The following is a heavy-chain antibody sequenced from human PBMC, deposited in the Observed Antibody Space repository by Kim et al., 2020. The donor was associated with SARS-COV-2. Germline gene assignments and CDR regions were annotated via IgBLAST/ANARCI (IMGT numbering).Heavy chain of an antibody. Sequence: GGSLRLSCAASGFTFSSYWMSWVRQAPGKGLEWVANIKRDGSEKYYVDSVKGRFTISRDNAKNSLYLQMNSLRAEDTAVYYCASEGYSSSWYIYWGQGTLVTVSS. CDR2: IKRDGSEK. J-gene: IGHJ4*02. CDR1: GFTFSSYW. CDR3: ASEGYSSSWYIY. D-gene: IGHD6-13*01. V-gene: IGHV3-7*01.